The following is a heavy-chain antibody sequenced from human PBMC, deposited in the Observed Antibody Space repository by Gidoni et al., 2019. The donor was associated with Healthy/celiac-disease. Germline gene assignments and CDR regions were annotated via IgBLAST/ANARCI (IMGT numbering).Heavy chain of an antibody. V-gene: IGHV4-30-2*01. CDR2: IYHSGST. D-gene: IGHD4-4*01. CDR1: GGSISSGGYS. Sequence: QLQLQESGSGLVKPSQTLSLTCAASGGSISSGGYSWSWIRQPPGKGLEWIGYIYHSGSTYYNPSLKSRVTISVDRSKNQFSLKLSSVTAADTAVYYCARELRGTVSYFDYWGQGTLVTVSS. CDR3: ARELRGTVSYFDY. J-gene: IGHJ4*02.